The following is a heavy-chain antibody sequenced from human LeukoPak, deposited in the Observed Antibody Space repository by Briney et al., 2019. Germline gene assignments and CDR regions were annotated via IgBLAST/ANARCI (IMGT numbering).Heavy chain of an antibody. CDR2: ISSSSSTI. Sequence: GGSLRLSCAASGFTFSSYSMNWVRQAPGKGLEWVSYISSSSSTIYYADSVKGRFTISRDNAKNSLYLQMNGLRAEDTAVYYCARDAADYYYYGMDVWGQGTTVTVSS. CDR3: ARDAADYYYYGMDV. V-gene: IGHV3-48*01. D-gene: IGHD6-25*01. J-gene: IGHJ6*02. CDR1: GFTFSSYS.